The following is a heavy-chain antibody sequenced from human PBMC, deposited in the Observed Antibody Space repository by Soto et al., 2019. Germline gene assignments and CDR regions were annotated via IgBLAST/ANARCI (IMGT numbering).Heavy chain of an antibody. Sequence: QVQLVEPGGGVVQPGRSLRLSCAASGFTFSSYGMHWVRQAPGKGLEWVTLISSDGNKKYYGDSVQGRFTISRDNSKNTLYLEMDSLRPEDTAIYYCAKDQRGSNYGYFQYWGQGTLVTVSS. V-gene: IGHV3-30*18. CDR3: AKDQRGSNYGYFQY. J-gene: IGHJ1*01. CDR2: ISSDGNKK. D-gene: IGHD4-4*01. CDR1: GFTFSSYG.